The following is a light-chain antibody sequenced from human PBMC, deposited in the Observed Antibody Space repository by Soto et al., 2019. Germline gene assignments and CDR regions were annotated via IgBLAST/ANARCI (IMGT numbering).Light chain of an antibody. CDR3: LLYMGSGIWV. CDR2: NTN. V-gene: IGLV8-61*01. Sequence: QAVVTHDPSFSVSPGRTVTLTCGFSSAAVSTSYYPNWYQPTPGQAPRTLIYNTNIPSSRVPDRFSGSILENKAVLTITWAQSDDDYDYYCLLYMGSGIWVFGRGTKLTV. CDR1: SAAVSTSYY. J-gene: IGLJ3*02.